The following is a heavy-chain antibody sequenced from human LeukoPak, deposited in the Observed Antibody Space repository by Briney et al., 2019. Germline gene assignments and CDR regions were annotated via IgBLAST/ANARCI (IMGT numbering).Heavy chain of an antibody. CDR1: GYSFTSYW. CDR2: IYPGDSDT. V-gene: IGHV5-51*01. D-gene: IGHD6-13*01. Sequence: GDSLKISCKGSGYSFTSYWIGWVRQMPGKGLEWMGIIYPGDSDTRYSPSFQGQVTISADKSISTAYLQWGSLKASDTAMYYCARRGVEQQLVRNWFDPWGQGTLVTVSS. J-gene: IGHJ5*01. CDR3: ARRGVEQQLVRNWFDP.